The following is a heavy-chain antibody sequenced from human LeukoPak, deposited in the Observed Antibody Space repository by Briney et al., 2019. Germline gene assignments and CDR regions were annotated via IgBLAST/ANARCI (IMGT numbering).Heavy chain of an antibody. Sequence: SETLSLTCTASGGSISSSSYYWGWIRQPPGKGLEWIGSIYYSGSTYYNPSLKSRVTISVDTSKNQFSLKLSSVTAADTAVYYCARRAEGRWLEEHQFDYWGQGTLVTVSS. D-gene: IGHD5-24*01. CDR2: IYYSGST. V-gene: IGHV4-39*07. J-gene: IGHJ4*02. CDR3: ARRAEGRWLEEHQFDY. CDR1: GGSISSSSYY.